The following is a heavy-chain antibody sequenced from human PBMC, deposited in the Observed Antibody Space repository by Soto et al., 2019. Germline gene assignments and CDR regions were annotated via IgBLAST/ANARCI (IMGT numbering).Heavy chain of an antibody. CDR1: GFTFSTYA. CDR2: ISYDGSSK. D-gene: IGHD2-15*01. V-gene: IGHV3-30-3*01. Sequence: GGSLRLSLAASGFTFSTYAMHWVRQAPGKELEWVTIISYDGSSKHYADSVKGRFTISRDNSKNTLYLQMNSLRVEDTAVYYCASPPGYCSGGNCPYFDYWGQGTLVTVSS. CDR3: ASPPGYCSGGNCPYFDY. J-gene: IGHJ4*02.